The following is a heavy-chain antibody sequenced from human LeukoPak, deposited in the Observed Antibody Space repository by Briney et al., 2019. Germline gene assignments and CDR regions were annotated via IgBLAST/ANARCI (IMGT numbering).Heavy chain of an antibody. CDR1: GFTFSDYY. CDR2: ISSSSSYT. D-gene: IGHD5-12*01. Sequence: GGSLRLSCAASGFTFSDYYMSWIRQAPGKGLEWVSYISSSSSYTNYADSVKGRFTISRDNAKNSLYLQMNSLRAEDTAVYYCVGGEATILWGPYFDYWGQGTLVTVSS. CDR3: VGGEATILWGPYFDY. J-gene: IGHJ4*02. V-gene: IGHV3-11*03.